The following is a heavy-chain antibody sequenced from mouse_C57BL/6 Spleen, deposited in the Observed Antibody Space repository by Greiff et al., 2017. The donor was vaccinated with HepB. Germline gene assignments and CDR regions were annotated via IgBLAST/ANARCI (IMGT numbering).Heavy chain of an antibody. CDR3: ARDYYGSLAY. Sequence: ESGPGLVKPSQSLSLTCSVTGYSITSGYYWNWIRQFPGNKLEWMGYISYDGSNNYNPSLKNRISITRDTSKNQFFLKLNSVTTEDTATYYCARDYYGSLAYWGQGTLVTVSA. CDR2: ISYDGSN. CDR1: GYSITSGYY. D-gene: IGHD1-1*01. J-gene: IGHJ3*01. V-gene: IGHV3-6*01.